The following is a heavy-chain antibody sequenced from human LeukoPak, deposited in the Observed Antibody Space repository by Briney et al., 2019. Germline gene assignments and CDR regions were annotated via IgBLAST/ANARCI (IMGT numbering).Heavy chain of an antibody. J-gene: IGHJ6*02. CDR1: VFTFSDHY. Sequence: GGSLRLSCAASVFTFSDHYMDWVRQAPGKGLEWVGRSRNKADSYTTEYAASVRGRFTISRDDSKNSVYLQMNSLKTEDAAVYYCARADGSKYGMDVWGQGTTVTVS. CDR3: ARADGSKYGMDV. CDR2: SRNKADSYTT. V-gene: IGHV3-72*01.